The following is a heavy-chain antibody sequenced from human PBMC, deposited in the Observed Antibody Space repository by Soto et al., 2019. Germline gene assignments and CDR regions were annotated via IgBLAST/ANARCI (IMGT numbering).Heavy chain of an antibody. D-gene: IGHD3-22*01. J-gene: IGHJ3*02. Sequence: ETLSVTCTVSGASISSSYWSWIRQSPGKGLEWIGYVYYSGSTNYNPSLKSRVTISVDTSKNQFSLKLSSVTAADTAVYYCARGYYDSRGQSNTFDIWGQGTMVTVSS. CDR1: GASISSSY. CDR2: VYYSGST. V-gene: IGHV4-59*01. CDR3: ARGYYDSRGQSNTFDI.